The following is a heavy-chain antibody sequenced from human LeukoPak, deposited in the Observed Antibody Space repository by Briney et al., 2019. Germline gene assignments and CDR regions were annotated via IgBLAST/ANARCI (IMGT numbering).Heavy chain of an antibody. V-gene: IGHV4-61*02. CDR3: ASDEITIFGVAPSY. CDR1: GGSISSGSYY. J-gene: IGHJ4*02. Sequence: KSSETLSLTCTVSGGSISSGSYYWSWIRQPAGKGLEWIGRIYTSGSTNYNPSLKSRVTISVDTSKNQFSLKLSSVTAADTAVYYCASDEITIFGVAPSYWGQGTLVTVSS. D-gene: IGHD3-3*01. CDR2: IYTSGST.